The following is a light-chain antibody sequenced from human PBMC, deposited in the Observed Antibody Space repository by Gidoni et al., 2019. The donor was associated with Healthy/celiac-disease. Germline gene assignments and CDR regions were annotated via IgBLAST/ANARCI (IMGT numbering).Light chain of an antibody. CDR1: QTVSSSY. J-gene: IGKJ4*01. Sequence: ELVLTQSPGTLSLSPGDRATLSCRTSQTVSSSYLAWYQQKPGQAPRLLIYGASRRATGIPDRFSGSGSGTDFTLTISRLEPEDFAVYYCQQYGSSPTTFGGGTKVEIK. CDR2: GAS. CDR3: QQYGSSPTT. V-gene: IGKV3-20*01.